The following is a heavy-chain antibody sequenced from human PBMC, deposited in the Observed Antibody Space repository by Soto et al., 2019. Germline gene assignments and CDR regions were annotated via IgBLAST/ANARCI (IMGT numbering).Heavy chain of an antibody. CDR2: ISSSSSYI. D-gene: IGHD2-15*01. Sequence: EVQLVESGGGLVKPGGSLRLSCAASGFTFSSYSMNWVRQAPGKGLEWVSSISSSSSYIYYADSVKGRFTITRDNAKNSLYLQMNSRRAEDTAVYYCARPCSGCSCYYKPDSWGQGTLVTVSS. V-gene: IGHV3-21*01. CDR3: ARPCSGCSCYYKPDS. CDR1: GFTFSSYS. J-gene: IGHJ4*02.